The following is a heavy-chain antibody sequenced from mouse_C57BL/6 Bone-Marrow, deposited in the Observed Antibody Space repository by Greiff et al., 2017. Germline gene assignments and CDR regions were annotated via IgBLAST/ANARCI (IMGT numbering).Heavy chain of an antibody. J-gene: IGHJ2*01. CDR2: INPNNGGT. V-gene: IGHV1-26*01. CDR3: ARRPYDYHY. D-gene: IGHD2-4*01. CDR1: GYTFTDYY. Sequence: EVQLQQSGPELVKPGASVKISCKASGYTFTDYYMNWVKQSHGKSLAWIGDINPNNGGTSYNQKFKGKATLTVDKSSSTAYMELRSLTSEDSAVXYGARRPYDYHYWGQGTTLTVSS.